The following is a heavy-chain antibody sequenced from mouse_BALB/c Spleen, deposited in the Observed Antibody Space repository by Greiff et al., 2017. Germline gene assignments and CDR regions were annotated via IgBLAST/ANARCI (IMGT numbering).Heavy chain of an antibody. Sequence: DVMLVESGGGLVKLGGSLKLSCAASGFTFSSYYMSWVRQTPEKRLELVAAINSNGGSTYYPDTVKGRFTISRDNAKNTLYLQMSSLKSEDTALYYCARRDDSYAMDYWGQGTSVTVSS. CDR3: ARRDDSYAMDY. J-gene: IGHJ4*01. V-gene: IGHV5-6-2*01. CDR1: GFTFSSYY. CDR2: INSNGGST.